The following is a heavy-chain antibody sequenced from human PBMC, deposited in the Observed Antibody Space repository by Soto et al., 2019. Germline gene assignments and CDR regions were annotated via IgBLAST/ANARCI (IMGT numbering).Heavy chain of an antibody. V-gene: IGHV3-23*01. J-gene: IGHJ6*02. D-gene: IGHD3-3*01. CDR3: AKNGDFWSWGMDV. CDR1: GFTFSTYA. CDR2: ISSSGDAT. Sequence: GGSLRLSCAASGFTFSTYAMTWVRQAPGEGLEWVSIISSSGDATYYLDSVKGRFTISRDNSRNTLNLQMHSLRAEDTAVYYCAKNGDFWSWGMDVWGQGTTVTVSS.